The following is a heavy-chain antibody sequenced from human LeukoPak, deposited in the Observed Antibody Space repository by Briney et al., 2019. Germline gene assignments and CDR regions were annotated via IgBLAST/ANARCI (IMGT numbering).Heavy chain of an antibody. CDR1: GFTFSTYW. V-gene: IGHV3-7*01. J-gene: IGHJ4*02. D-gene: IGHD3-22*01. CDR2: INQDGSQK. Sequence: GGSLRLSCATSGFTFSTYWMSWVRQAPGKGLEWVANINQDGSQKYYVDSVKGRFTISRDNAKNSLYLQMTSLRAEDTAVYYCATTDSSGSRGNWGQGTLVTVSS. CDR3: ATTDSSGSRGN.